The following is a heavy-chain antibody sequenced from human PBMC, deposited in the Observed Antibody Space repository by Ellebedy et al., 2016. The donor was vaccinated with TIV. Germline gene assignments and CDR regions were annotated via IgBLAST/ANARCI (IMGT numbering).Heavy chain of an antibody. V-gene: IGHV3-30-3*01. CDR3: ARDPGVYDFWSGYDAFDI. Sequence: GGSLRLSXAASGFTFSSYAMHWVRQAPGKGLEWVAVISYDGSNKYYADSVKGRFTISRDNSKNTLYLQMNSLRAEDTAVYYCARDPGVYDFWSGYDAFDIWGQGTMVTVSS. D-gene: IGHD3-3*01. J-gene: IGHJ3*02. CDR1: GFTFSSYA. CDR2: ISYDGSNK.